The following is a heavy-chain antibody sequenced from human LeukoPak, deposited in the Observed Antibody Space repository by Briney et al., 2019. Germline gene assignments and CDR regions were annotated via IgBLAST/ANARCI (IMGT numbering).Heavy chain of an antibody. V-gene: IGHV1-18*01. CDR3: ARETLYYYDSSGYYFQYFRH. CDR1: GYTFTNYG. D-gene: IGHD3-22*01. CDR2: ISAYNGNT. Sequence: GASVKVSCKASGYTFTNYGISWVRQAPGQGLEWMGWISAYNGNTNYAQTLQGRVTMTTDTSTSTAYMELRSLRSDDTAVYYCARETLYYYDSSGYYFQYFRHWGQGTLVTVSS. J-gene: IGHJ1*01.